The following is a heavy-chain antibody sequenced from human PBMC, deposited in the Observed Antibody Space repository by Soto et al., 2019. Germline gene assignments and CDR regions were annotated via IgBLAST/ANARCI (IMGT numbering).Heavy chain of an antibody. CDR3: ARHAAYDSVWGKSDGSDY. J-gene: IGHJ4*02. D-gene: IGHD3-16*01. V-gene: IGHV4-39*01. CDR2: MYYSGAT. CDR1: GGSISSNSYY. Sequence: QLQLQESGPGLVKPSETLSLACTVSGGSISSNSYYWDWIRQPPGKGLEWIGSMYYSGATYHNPSLRSRVTISVDTSKNQFSLHLRSVTAADTAVYYCARHAAYDSVWGKSDGSDYWGQGTLVTVSS.